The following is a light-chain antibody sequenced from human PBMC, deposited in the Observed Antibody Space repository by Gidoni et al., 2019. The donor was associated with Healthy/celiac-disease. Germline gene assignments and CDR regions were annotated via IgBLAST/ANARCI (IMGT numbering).Light chain of an antibody. CDR1: QSVNSN. CDR2: GAA. V-gene: IGKV3-15*01. J-gene: IGKJ1*01. Sequence: EIVMTQSPATLSGSPGERATLSCRASQSVNSNLAWYQQKPGQAPKLLLYGAATKATGIPARFSGSGSGTEFTLTISSLQSEDFAVYYCQQYNNWPPWTFGQGTKVEIK. CDR3: QQYNNWPPWT.